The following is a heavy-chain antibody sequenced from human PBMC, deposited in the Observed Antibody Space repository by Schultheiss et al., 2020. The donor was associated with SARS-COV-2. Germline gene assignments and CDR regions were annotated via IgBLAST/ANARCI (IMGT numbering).Heavy chain of an antibody. CDR1: GFTFSSYA. Sequence: GGSLRLSCAASGFTFSSYAMSWVRQAPGKGLEWVSAISGSGGSTYYADSVKGRFTISRDNSKNTLYLQMGSLRAEDMAVYYCARGRSGSYGELDYWGHGTLVTVSS. J-gene: IGHJ4*01. CDR3: ARGRSGSYGELDY. D-gene: IGHD1-26*01. V-gene: IGHV3-23*01. CDR2: ISGSGGST.